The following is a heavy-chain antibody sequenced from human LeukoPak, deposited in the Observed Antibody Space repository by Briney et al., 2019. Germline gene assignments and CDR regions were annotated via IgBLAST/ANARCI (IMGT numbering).Heavy chain of an antibody. D-gene: IGHD4-23*01. CDR3: ASEIGGNWFDP. J-gene: IGHJ5*02. CDR1: GFTVSSNY. V-gene: IGHV3-66*01. CDR2: IYSGGST. Sequence: PGGSLRLSCAATGFTVSSNYMSWVRQAPGKGLEWVSVIYSGGSTYYADSVKGRFTISRDNSKNTLYLQMNSLRAEDTAVYYCASEIGGNWFDPWGQGTLVTVSS.